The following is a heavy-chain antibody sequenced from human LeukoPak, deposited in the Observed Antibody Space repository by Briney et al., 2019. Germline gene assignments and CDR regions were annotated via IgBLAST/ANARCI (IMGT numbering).Heavy chain of an antibody. CDR1: GGSISSSSYY. V-gene: IGHV4-39*01. Sequence: SETLSLTCSVSGGSISSSSYYWGWIRQPPGKGLEWIGEIYYSGRAYYNSSLKSRLTISVDTSWNQFSLTLSSVTAADTGVYYCARRRYYDSTGYLDWGQGTLVSVSA. CDR2: IYYSGRA. D-gene: IGHD3-22*01. J-gene: IGHJ1*01. CDR3: ARRRYYDSTGYLD.